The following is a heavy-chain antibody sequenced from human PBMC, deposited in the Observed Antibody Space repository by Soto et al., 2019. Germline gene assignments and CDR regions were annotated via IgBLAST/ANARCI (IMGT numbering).Heavy chain of an antibody. CDR3: ARLKLLGGDY. D-gene: IGHD1-26*01. V-gene: IGHV3-48*03. Sequence: GGSLRLSCAASGFSFSSHEMTWVRQAPGKGLEWVSYISNSGSIIYYADSVKGRFTISRDNAKNSLYLQMNGLRAEDTAFYYRARLKLLGGDYWGPGTLVTVSS. CDR2: ISNSGSII. J-gene: IGHJ4*02. CDR1: GFSFSSHE.